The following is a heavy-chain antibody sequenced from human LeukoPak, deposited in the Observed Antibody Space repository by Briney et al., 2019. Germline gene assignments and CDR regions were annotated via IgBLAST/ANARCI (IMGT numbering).Heavy chain of an antibody. CDR2: ISGSGGRT. D-gene: IGHD3-22*01. V-gene: IGHV3-23*01. J-gene: IGHJ3*02. CDR1: GFTFSSYA. Sequence: QTGGSLRLSCAASGFTFSSYAMSWVRQAPGKGLEGVSAISGSGGRTYYADSVKGRFTISRDNSKNTLYLQMNSLRAEDTAVYYCAKDSHYDSSGYFPFDIWGQGTMVTVSS. CDR3: AKDSHYDSSGYFPFDI.